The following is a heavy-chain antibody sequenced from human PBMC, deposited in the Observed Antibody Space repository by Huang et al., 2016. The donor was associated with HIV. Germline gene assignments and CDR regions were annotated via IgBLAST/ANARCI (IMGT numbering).Heavy chain of an antibody. CDR1: GYTFTSYD. CDR2: INAGNGNT. CDR3: ARVKVGYDSSGYYHTGAFDI. V-gene: IGHV1-3*01. Sequence: QVQLVQSGAEVKKPGASVKVSCKASGYTFTSYDMHWVRQAPGQRLEVMGWINAGNGNTKYSQKVQGRVTITRDTSASTAYMELSSLRSEDTAVYYCARVKVGYDSSGYYHTGAFDIWGQGTMVTVSS. J-gene: IGHJ3*02. D-gene: IGHD3-22*01.